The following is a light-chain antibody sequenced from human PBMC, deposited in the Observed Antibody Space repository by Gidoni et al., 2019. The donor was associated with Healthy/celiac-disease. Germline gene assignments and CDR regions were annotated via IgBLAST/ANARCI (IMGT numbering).Light chain of an antibody. Sequence: DIVMTQSPDSLAVSLGERATINCKSSQSVLYSSNNKNYLAWYQQEPGQPPKLLIYWASTRESGVPDRFSGSGPGTDFTLTIGSLQAEDVAVYYCQQYYSPPLTFGGGTKVEIK. CDR3: QQYYSPPLT. J-gene: IGKJ4*01. V-gene: IGKV4-1*01. CDR2: WAS. CDR1: QSVLYSSNNKNY.